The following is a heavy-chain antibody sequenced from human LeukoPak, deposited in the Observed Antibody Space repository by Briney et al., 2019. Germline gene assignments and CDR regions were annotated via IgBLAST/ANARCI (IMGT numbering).Heavy chain of an antibody. Sequence: PGGSLRLSCAASGFTFSSYAMSWVRQAPGKGLEWVSAIRGSGDRTHYADSVKGRFTISRDNSKNTLYLQMNSLRAEDTAVYYCAKDPAVWFGETPGWFDPWGQGTLVTVSS. CDR2: IRGSGDRT. CDR3: AKDPAVWFGETPGWFDP. V-gene: IGHV3-23*01. J-gene: IGHJ5*02. CDR1: GFTFSSYA. D-gene: IGHD3-10*01.